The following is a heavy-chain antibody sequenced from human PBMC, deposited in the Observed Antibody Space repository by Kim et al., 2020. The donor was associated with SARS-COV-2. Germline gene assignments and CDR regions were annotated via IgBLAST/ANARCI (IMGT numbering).Heavy chain of an antibody. CDR3: ARDSMLRGVRQNWFDT. D-gene: IGHD3-10*01. V-gene: IGHV3-74*01. J-gene: IGHJ5*02. Sequence: SVRGRFTISRDNAKNILYLQMNSLRAEDTAVYYCARDSMLRGVRQNWFDTWGQGTLVTVSS.